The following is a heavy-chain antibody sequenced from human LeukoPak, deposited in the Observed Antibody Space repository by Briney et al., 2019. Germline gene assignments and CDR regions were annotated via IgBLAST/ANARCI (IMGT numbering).Heavy chain of an antibody. Sequence: GGSLRLSCAASGFTFSRSAMTWVRQGPGTGLEFVASIIYSGAATYYADSVKGRFTISRDNSKNTLYLQMNSLRAEDTALYYCAKDGLYYDGSEHVYYFDSWGQGTLVTVSS. CDR1: GFTFSRSA. CDR3: AKDGLYYDGSEHVYYFDS. J-gene: IGHJ4*02. D-gene: IGHD3-22*01. V-gene: IGHV3-23*01. CDR2: IIYSGAAT.